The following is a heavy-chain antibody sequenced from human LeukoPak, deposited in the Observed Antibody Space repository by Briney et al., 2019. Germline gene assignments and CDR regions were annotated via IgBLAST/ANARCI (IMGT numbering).Heavy chain of an antibody. V-gene: IGHV3-7*01. CDR3: ARDTWYYYDSSGY. CDR1: GFTFSSYW. D-gene: IGHD3-22*01. CDR2: IKQDGSEK. Sequence: GGSLRLSCAASGFTFSSYWMSWVRQTPGKGLEWVANIKQDGSEKYYVDSVKGRFTISRDNAKNSLYLQMNSLRAEDTAVYYCARDTWYYYDSSGYWGQGTLVTVSS. J-gene: IGHJ4*02.